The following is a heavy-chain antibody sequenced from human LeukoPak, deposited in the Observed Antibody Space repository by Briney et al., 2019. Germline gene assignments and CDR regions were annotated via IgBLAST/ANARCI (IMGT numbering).Heavy chain of an antibody. Sequence: SETLSLTCTVSGGSISSYYWSWIRQPPGKGLEWIGYIYYSGSTNYNPSLKSRVTISVDTSKNQFSLKLSSVTAADTAVYYCARREGSSSPFDYWGQGTLVTVSS. CDR1: GGSISSYY. J-gene: IGHJ4*02. CDR2: IYYSGST. CDR3: ARREGSSSPFDY. V-gene: IGHV4-59*08. D-gene: IGHD6-13*01.